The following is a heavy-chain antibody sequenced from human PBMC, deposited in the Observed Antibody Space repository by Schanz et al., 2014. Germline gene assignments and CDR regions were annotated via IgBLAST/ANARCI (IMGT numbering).Heavy chain of an antibody. V-gene: IGHV3-30-3*01. CDR3: ARDLVSYHDFWSGQETGDRAFDL. Sequence: QVQLVESGGGAVQPGRSLRLSCAASGFTFSSYAVDWIRQAPGQELAWVSFISYDGSLKSYLDSVKGRFTISRDNSKNTLFLEMNSLRVEDTAVYYCARDLVSYHDFWSGQETGDRAFDLWGQGTMVTVSP. CDR1: GFTFSSYA. J-gene: IGHJ3*01. CDR2: ISYDGSLK. D-gene: IGHD3-3*01.